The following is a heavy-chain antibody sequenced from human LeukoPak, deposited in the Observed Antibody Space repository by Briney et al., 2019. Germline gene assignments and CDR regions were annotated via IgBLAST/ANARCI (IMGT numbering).Heavy chain of an antibody. Sequence: ASVKVSCKASGYTFTGYYMHWVRQAPGQGLEWMGWMNPNSGNTGYAQKFQGRVTITRNTSISTAYMELSSLRSEDTAVYYCARRVAGPPEDYMDVWGKGTTVTVSS. CDR2: MNPNSGNT. CDR1: GYTFTGYY. D-gene: IGHD6-19*01. CDR3: ARRVAGPPEDYMDV. V-gene: IGHV1-8*03. J-gene: IGHJ6*03.